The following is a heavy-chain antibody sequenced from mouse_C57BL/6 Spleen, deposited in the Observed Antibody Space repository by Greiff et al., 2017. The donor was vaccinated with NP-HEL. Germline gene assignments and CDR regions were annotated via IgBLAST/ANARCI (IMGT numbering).Heavy chain of an antibody. Sequence: VQLQQSVAELVRPGASVKLSCTASGFNIKNTYIHWVKQRPEQGLEWIGRIDPANDNTKFAPKFQGKATITADTSSNTVNLQLVSLTSEDTAIYYCAHYGSGYYFAYWGQGTTLTVAS. D-gene: IGHD1-1*01. J-gene: IGHJ2*01. V-gene: IGHV14-3*01. CDR1: GFNIKNTY. CDR3: AHYGSGYYFAY. CDR2: IDPANDNT.